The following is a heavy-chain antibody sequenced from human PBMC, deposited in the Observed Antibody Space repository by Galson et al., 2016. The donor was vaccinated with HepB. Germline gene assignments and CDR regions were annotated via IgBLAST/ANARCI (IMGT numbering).Heavy chain of an antibody. J-gene: IGHJ4*02. CDR1: GGSISSSSYY. D-gene: IGHD3-10*01. Sequence: SETLSLTCTVSGGSISSSSYYWGWIRQPPGKGLEWIGSIYYSGSTYHNPSLKSRVTISVDPSKNQFSLKLSSVTAADTAVYYCASMVRGVTIYYWGQGTLVTVSS. CDR3: ASMVRGVTIYY. V-gene: IGHV4-39*01. CDR2: IYYSGST.